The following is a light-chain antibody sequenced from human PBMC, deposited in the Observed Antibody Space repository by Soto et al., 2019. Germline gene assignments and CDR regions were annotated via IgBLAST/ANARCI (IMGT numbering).Light chain of an antibody. CDR3: QQYNSYGYT. Sequence: DIQMTQSPSTLSASVGDRVTITVRASQSISSRLAWYQQKPGKAPKLLIYKASSLEGGVPSRFSGSGSGTEFTLTISSLQPDDFATYYCQQYNSYGYTFGQGTKLEIK. V-gene: IGKV1-5*03. CDR2: KAS. J-gene: IGKJ2*01. CDR1: QSISSR.